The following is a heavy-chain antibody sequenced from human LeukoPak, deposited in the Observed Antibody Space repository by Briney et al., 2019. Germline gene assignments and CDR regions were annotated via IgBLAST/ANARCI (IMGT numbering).Heavy chain of an antibody. V-gene: IGHV4-31*03. J-gene: IGHJ3*02. CDR2: IYYSGST. Sequence: SETLSLTCTVSGGSISSGGYYWSWIRQHPGEGLEWIGYIYYSGSTYYNPSLKSRVTISVDTSKNQFSLKLSSVTAADTAVYYCARDRRDAFDIWGQGTMVTVSS. CDR1: GGSISSGGYY. CDR3: ARDRRDAFDI.